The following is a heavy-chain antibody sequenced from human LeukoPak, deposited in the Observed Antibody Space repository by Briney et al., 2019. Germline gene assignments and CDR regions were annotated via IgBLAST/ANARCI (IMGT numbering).Heavy chain of an antibody. D-gene: IGHD3-9*01. CDR2: FYARGIT. V-gene: IGHV4-4*07. J-gene: IGHJ3*02. CDR3: AREPISKADAFDI. CDR1: GGSIRSYH. Sequence: MPSETLSLTCTVSGGSIRSYHWSWIRQPPGKRLEWIGRFYARGITNYNPSLKSRVTMSVDTSKNQLSPKLTSVTAADTAVYYCAREPISKADAFDIWGQGTMVTVSS.